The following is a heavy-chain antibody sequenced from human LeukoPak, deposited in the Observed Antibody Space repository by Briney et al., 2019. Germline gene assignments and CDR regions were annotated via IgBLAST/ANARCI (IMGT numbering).Heavy chain of an antibody. CDR2: IIPILGIA. CDR3: ARTLGASYYDFWSGPDPYYFDY. D-gene: IGHD3-3*01. Sequence: SVKVSCKASGGTFSSYTISWVRQAPGQGLEWMGRIIPILGIANYAQKFQGRVTITADKSTSTAYMELSSVRSEDTAVYYCARTLGASYYDFWSGPDPYYFDYWGQGTLVTVSS. J-gene: IGHJ4*02. V-gene: IGHV1-69*02. CDR1: GGTFSSYT.